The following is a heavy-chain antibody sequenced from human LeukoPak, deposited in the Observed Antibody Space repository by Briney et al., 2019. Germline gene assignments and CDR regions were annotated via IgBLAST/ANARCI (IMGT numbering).Heavy chain of an antibody. CDR3: ATTRYSGSYYGAFDI. CDR1: GGTFSSYA. D-gene: IGHD1-26*01. V-gene: IGHV1-69*04. CDR2: IIPILGIA. J-gene: IGHJ3*02. Sequence: PVKVSCKASGGTFSSYAISWVRQAPGQGLEWMGRIIPILGIANYAQKFQGRVTITADESTSTAYMELSSLRSEDTAVYYCATTRYSGSYYGAFDIWGQGTMVTVSS.